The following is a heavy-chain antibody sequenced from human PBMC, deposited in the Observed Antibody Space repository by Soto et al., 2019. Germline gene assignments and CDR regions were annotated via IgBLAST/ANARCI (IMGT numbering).Heavy chain of an antibody. J-gene: IGHJ6*02. Sequence: GETLKLSLKGSVYNFTSYWISGVRQMPGKGLEWMGRIDPSDSYTNYSPSFQGHVTISADKSISTAYLQWSSLKASDTAMYYCARYYYGMDVWGQGTTVTVSS. CDR1: VYNFTSYW. CDR3: ARYYYGMDV. CDR2: IDPSDSYT. V-gene: IGHV5-10-1*01.